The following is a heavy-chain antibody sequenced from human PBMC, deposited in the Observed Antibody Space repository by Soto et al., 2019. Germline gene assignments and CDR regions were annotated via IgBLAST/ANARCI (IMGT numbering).Heavy chain of an antibody. J-gene: IGHJ4*02. Sequence: EVQLVESGGGLVQPGGSLRLSCAASGFTFSGYWMSWVRQAPGKGLEWVANIKEDGREKNYVDSVKGRFTISRDNAINSLFLQINRLRAAVTAVYFCARSGSEKDFSGQLTLDTVSS. CDR2: IKEDGREK. CDR1: GFTFSGYW. V-gene: IGHV3-7*03. D-gene: IGHD5-12*01. CDR3: ARSGSEKDF.